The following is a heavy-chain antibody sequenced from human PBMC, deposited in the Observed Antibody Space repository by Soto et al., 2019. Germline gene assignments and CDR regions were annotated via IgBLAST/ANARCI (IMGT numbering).Heavy chain of an antibody. CDR3: TIGQTSSLYVCDN. Sequence: QVQLVQSGAEVKKPGASVKVSCKASGYTFTSYDINWVRQATGQGLEWMGWMNPNSGNTVYAQKFQSRVTMSTNTSILTAYMELSILRPEDAAVYNLTIGQTSSLYVCDNWGQGTLVTVSS. V-gene: IGHV1-8*01. J-gene: IGHJ4*02. CDR1: GYTFTSYD. D-gene: IGHD6-13*01. CDR2: MNPNSGNT.